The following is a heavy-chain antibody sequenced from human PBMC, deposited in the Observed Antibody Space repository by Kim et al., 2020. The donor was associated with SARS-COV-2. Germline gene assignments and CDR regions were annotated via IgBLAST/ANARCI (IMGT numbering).Heavy chain of an antibody. J-gene: IGHJ4*02. V-gene: IGHV4-59*09. D-gene: IGHD2-15*01. Sequence: TNSNPALKSQVTRSVDTSKTQFSLKLSSVTAADTAVYYCARGGGWSFDYWGQGTLVTVSS. CDR2: T. CDR3: ARGGGWSFDY.